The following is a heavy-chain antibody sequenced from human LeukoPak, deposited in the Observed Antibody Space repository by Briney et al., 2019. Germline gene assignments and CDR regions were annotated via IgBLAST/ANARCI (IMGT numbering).Heavy chain of an antibody. CDR2: INHSGST. CDR1: GGSFSGYY. J-gene: IGHJ2*01. D-gene: IGHD4-17*01. CDR3: ARYDYGDYVDWYFDL. V-gene: IGHV4-34*01. Sequence: SETLSLTCAVYGGSFSGYYWSWIRQPPGKGLEWIGEINHSGSTNYNPSLKSRVTISVDTSKNQFSLKLSSVTAADTAVYYCARYDYGDYVDWYFDLWGRGTLVTVSS.